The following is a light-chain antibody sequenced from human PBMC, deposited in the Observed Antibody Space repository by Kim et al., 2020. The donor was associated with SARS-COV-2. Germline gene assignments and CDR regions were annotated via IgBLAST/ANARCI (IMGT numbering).Light chain of an antibody. CDR3: SSNTSSSIQV. V-gene: IGLV2-14*03. Sequence: GHSIGSVCRGASSGVGGYTYVSWYQQHPGKAPRYVIYDCSNRRSGVSNRFYGSKSGNTASLTISGLQAEDEDDYYCSSNTSSSIQVFGGGTQLTVL. CDR2: DCS. CDR1: SSGVGGYTY. J-gene: IGLJ2*01.